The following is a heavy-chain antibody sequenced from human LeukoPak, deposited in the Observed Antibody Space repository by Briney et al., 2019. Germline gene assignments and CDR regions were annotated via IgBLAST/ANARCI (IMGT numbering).Heavy chain of an antibody. J-gene: IGHJ4*02. CDR2: IKQDGSGK. CDR1: GFAFSTYW. V-gene: IGHV3-7*05. D-gene: IGHD6-13*01. Sequence: GGSLRLSCAASGFAFSTYWMHWVRQAPGKGLEWVANIKQDGSGKYYVDSVKGRFTISRDNAKNSLYLQMNSLRAEDTAVYYCARGDSSWYYFDYWGQGTLVTVSS. CDR3: ARGDSSWYYFDY.